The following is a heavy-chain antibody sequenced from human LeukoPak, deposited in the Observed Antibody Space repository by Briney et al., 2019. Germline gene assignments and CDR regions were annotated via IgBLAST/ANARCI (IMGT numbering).Heavy chain of an antibody. CDR1: GVTFSSYS. CDR2: ISGSIRHI. D-gene: IGHD3-16*02. CDR3: ARLGLGTYDYVWGSYRYFGH. V-gene: IGHV3-21*01. J-gene: IGHJ4*01. Sequence: GGSLRLSCAASGVTFSSYSMAGVRHAPGKGLWWGSSISGSIRHIHYTDSVEGRFTISRDNAKDSLYLQMNSLRDEDTAAYYCARLGLGTYDYVWGSYRYFGHWGHGILVTVSS.